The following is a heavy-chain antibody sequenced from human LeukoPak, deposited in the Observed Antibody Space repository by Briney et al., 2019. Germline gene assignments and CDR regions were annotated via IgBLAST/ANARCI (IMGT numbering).Heavy chain of an antibody. CDR1: GFTFSSFA. CDR2: ISGSGAST. Sequence: PGGSLRLSCTASGFTFSSFAMTWVRQAPGKGRNGVSGISGSGASTYYADSVKGRFTISRDNSKNTVYLQMNSLRAEDTAVYYCAKDQSRVGGSDPFVNWSQGTLVVVSS. J-gene: IGHJ4*02. CDR3: AKDQSRVGGSDPFVN. V-gene: IGHV3-23*01. D-gene: IGHD1-26*01.